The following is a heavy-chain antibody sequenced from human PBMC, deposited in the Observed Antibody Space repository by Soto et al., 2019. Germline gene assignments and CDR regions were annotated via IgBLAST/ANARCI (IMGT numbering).Heavy chain of an antibody. CDR1: GFSISTYW. CDR2: INRDGSAK. J-gene: IGHJ4*02. CDR3: ARESTVDLAGY. Sequence: EVQLVESGGGLVLPGGSLRLSCAASGFSISTYWMSWVRQAPGKGLEWVANINRDGSAKNYVDSVKGRFTISRDNAKNSLYLQMNSLRAEDTAVYYCARESTVDLAGYWGQGILVTVSS. D-gene: IGHD5-12*01. V-gene: IGHV3-7*01.